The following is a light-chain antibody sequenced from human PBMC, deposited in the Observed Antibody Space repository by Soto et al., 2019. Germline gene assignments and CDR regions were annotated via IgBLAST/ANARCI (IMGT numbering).Light chain of an antibody. CDR1: ESVLDY. CDR3: QQYGSSPRT. V-gene: IGKV3-20*01. Sequence: IVLTQSPAPLFSFPRERTNLSCRASESVLDYLAWFQQRPGQSPRLLIYGASTRATGIPARFSGSGSGTEFTLTISRLEPEDFAVYYCQQYGSSPRTFGQGTKVDIK. J-gene: IGKJ1*01. CDR2: GAS.